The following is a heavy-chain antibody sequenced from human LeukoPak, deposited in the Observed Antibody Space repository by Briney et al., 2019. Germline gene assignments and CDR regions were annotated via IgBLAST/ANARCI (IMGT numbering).Heavy chain of an antibody. J-gene: IGHJ4*02. V-gene: IGHV3-23*01. CDR3: TKRPFSGYFDY. CDR1: GFTFSNYN. CDR2: LSGGGDST. Sequence: PGGSLRLSCAASGFTFSNYNMNWVRQAPGKGLEWVSALSGGGDSTYYADSVKGRFTISRDNSKNTLYLQMNSLRAEDTAVYYCTKRPFSGYFDYWGQGTLVTVSS. D-gene: IGHD6-25*01.